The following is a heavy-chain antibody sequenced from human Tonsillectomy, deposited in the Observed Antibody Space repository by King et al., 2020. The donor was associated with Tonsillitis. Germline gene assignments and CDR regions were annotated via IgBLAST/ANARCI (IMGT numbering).Heavy chain of an antibody. Sequence: VQLVESGGGGVRPGRSLRLSCAASGFTFRSYAMHWVRQAPGKGLEWVSAISYDGTKKDYADSVKGRFTISRDNSKNTAYLQMNSLRSEDTAIYYCASFITLVRGVNDAFDIWGQGTMVTVSS. D-gene: IGHD3-10*01. CDR3: ASFITLVRGVNDAFDI. CDR1: GFTFRSYA. CDR2: ISYDGTKK. V-gene: IGHV3-30*01. J-gene: IGHJ3*02.